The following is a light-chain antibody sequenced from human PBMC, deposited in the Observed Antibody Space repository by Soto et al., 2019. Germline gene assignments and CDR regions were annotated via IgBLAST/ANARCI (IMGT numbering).Light chain of an antibody. J-gene: IGKJ3*01. CDR1: QSVSSKY. V-gene: IGKV3-20*01. CDR2: GTS. CDR3: QQYGSSLFT. Sequence: EIVLTQPPGTLSLSPGERATLSCRASQSVSSKYLAWYQQKPGQAPRVLIYGTSIRASGVPERFSGGGSGTDFTLTITRLEPEDFAVYYCQQYGSSLFTFGPGT.